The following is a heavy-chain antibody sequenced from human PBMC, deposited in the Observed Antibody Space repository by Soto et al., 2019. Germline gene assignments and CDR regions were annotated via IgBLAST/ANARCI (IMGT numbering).Heavy chain of an antibody. V-gene: IGHV4-39*01. D-gene: IGHD6-6*01. CDR2: IYYSGST. Sequence: PSETLSLTCTVSGCSISSSSYYWGWIRQPPGKGLEWIGSIYYSGSTYYNPSLKSRVTISVDTSKNQFSLKLSSVTAADTAVYYCAGQTFEYSSSFYYYFYGMDVWGQGTTVTVSS. CDR1: GCSISSSSYY. J-gene: IGHJ6*02. CDR3: AGQTFEYSSSFYYYFYGMDV.